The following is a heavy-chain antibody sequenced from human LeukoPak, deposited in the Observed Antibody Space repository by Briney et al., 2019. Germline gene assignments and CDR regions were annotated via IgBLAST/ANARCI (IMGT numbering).Heavy chain of an antibody. CDR1: GYTFTSYA. CDR3: ASDKFSSSRGAFDI. J-gene: IGHJ3*02. V-gene: IGHV7-4-1*02. Sequence: ASVKVSCKASGYTFTSYAMNWVRQAPGQGLEWMGWINTNTGNPTYAQGFTGRFVFSLDTSVSTAYLQISSLKAEDTAVYYCASDKFSSSRGAFDIWGQGTMVTVSS. D-gene: IGHD6-13*01. CDR2: INTNTGNP.